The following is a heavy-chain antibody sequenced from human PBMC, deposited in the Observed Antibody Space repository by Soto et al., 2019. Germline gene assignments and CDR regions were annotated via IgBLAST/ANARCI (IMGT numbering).Heavy chain of an antibody. Sequence: PGGSLRLSCAASGFTFSSYAMSWVRQAPGKGLEWVSAISGSGGSTYYADSVKGRFTISRDNSKNTLYLQMNSLRAEDTAVYYCAKTLQSIHYYYYYGMDVWGQGTTVTVSS. D-gene: IGHD6-19*01. V-gene: IGHV3-23*01. CDR1: GFTFSSYA. CDR2: ISGSGGST. J-gene: IGHJ6*02. CDR3: AKTLQSIHYYYYYGMDV.